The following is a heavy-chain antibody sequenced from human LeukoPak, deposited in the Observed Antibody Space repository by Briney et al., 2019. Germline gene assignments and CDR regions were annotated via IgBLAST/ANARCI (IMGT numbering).Heavy chain of an antibody. CDR1: GGSISSGGYY. Sequence: PSETLSLTCTVSGGSISSGGYYWSWIRQHPGKGLEWIGYIYYSGSTYYNPSLKSRVTISVDTSKNQFSLKLSSVTAADTAVYYCARVPDYGDYEGNFGYWGQGTLVTVSS. J-gene: IGHJ4*02. D-gene: IGHD4-17*01. CDR2: IYYSGST. V-gene: IGHV4-31*03. CDR3: ARVPDYGDYEGNFGY.